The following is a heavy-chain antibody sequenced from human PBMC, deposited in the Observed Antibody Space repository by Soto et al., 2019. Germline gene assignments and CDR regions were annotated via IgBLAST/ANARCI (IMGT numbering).Heavy chain of an antibody. CDR2: MNPNSGNT. CDR3: ARGYTAMVYYYYGMDV. Sequence: ASVKVSCKASGYTFTSYGINWVRQATGQGVEWMGWMNPNSGNTGYAQKFQGRVTMTRNTSISTAYMELSSLRSEDTAVYYCARGYTAMVYYYYGMDVWGQGTTVTVSS. CDR1: GYTFTSYG. V-gene: IGHV1-8*01. J-gene: IGHJ6*02. D-gene: IGHD5-18*01.